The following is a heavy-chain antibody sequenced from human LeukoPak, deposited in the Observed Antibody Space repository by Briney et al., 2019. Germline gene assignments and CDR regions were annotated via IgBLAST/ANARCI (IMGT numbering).Heavy chain of an antibody. CDR3: ARDIGQGSSWLYDY. D-gene: IGHD6-13*01. CDR1: GYTFTVYY. J-gene: IGHJ4*02. CDR2: INPKSGGT. Sequence: ASVTVSFKASGYTFTVYYMHWVRQAPGQGLEWMGWINPKSGGTNYAQKFQGRVTMTRDTSITTAYMELSSLRSADTALYYCARDIGQGSSWLYDYWGQGTLVTVSS. V-gene: IGHV1-2*02.